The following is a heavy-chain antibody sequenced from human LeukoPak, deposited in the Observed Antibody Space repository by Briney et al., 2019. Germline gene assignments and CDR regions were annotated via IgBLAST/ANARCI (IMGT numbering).Heavy chain of an antibody. CDR1: GFTFSNAW. D-gene: IGHD3-16*01. CDR2: IKSKTDGGTT. Sequence: GGSLRLSCAASGFTFSNAWMSWVRQAPGKGLEWVGRIKSKTDGGTTDYAAPVKGRFTISRDDSKNTLYLQMNSLKTEDTAVYYCTGFYDYVWGGYWFDYWGQGTLVTVSS. V-gene: IGHV3-15*01. J-gene: IGHJ4*02. CDR3: TGFYDYVWGGYWFDY.